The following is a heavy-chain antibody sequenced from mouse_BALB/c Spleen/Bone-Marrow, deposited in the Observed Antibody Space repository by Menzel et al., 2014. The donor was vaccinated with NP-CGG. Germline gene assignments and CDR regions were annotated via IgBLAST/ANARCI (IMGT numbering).Heavy chain of an antibody. CDR1: GYTFTDYV. Sequence: VKLQESGPELVKPGASVKMSCKASGYTFTDYVISWVKQRTGQGLGWIGEIYPGSGSTYYNEKFKGKATLTADKSSNTAYMQLSSLTSEDSAVYFCARYYDYDWYFDVWGAGTTVTVSS. D-gene: IGHD2-4*01. CDR2: IYPGSGST. V-gene: IGHV1-77*01. CDR3: ARYYDYDWYFDV. J-gene: IGHJ1*01.